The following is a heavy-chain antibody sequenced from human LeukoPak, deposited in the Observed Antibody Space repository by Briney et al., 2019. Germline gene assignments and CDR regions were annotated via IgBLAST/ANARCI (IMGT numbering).Heavy chain of an antibody. CDR3: ARVLGIAARRANWFDP. V-gene: IGHV4-31*03. CDR1: GGIISSGGYY. J-gene: IGHJ5*02. CDR2: IYYSGST. D-gene: IGHD6-6*01. Sequence: SQTLSLTCTVSGGIISSGGYYWSWIRQHPGKGLEWVGYIYYSGSTYYNPSLKSRVTISVDTSKNQFSLKPSSVTAADTAVYYCARVLGIAARRANWFDPWGQGTLVTVSS.